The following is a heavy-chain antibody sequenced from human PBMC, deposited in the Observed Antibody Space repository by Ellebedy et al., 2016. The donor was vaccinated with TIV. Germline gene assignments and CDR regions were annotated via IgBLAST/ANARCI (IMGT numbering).Heavy chain of an antibody. Sequence: PGGSLRLSCAASGFTFSSYAMSWVRQAPGKGLEWVSTISHTGTRTYYTNSVEGRFIISRDISKRALYLQMNSLRAEDTAVYYCAKDRTSGDGYWVFDQWGQGTLVTVSS. J-gene: IGHJ4*02. CDR2: ISHTGTRT. D-gene: IGHD5-18*01. V-gene: IGHV3-23*01. CDR1: GFTFSSYA. CDR3: AKDRTSGDGYWVFDQ.